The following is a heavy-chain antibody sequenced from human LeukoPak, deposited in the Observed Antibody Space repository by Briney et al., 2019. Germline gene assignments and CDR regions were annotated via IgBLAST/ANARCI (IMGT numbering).Heavy chain of an antibody. J-gene: IGHJ3*02. Sequence: PGGSLRLSCAASGFTFSRYWMSCVRQAPGKGLEWVANIEQDGSEKYYVDSVKGRFTISRDNAKNSLYLQMNSLRAEDTAVYYCAREFCSGANCYPMGAFDMWGQGTMVTVSS. V-gene: IGHV3-7*01. D-gene: IGHD2-15*01. CDR3: AREFCSGANCYPMGAFDM. CDR1: GFTFSRYW. CDR2: IEQDGSEK.